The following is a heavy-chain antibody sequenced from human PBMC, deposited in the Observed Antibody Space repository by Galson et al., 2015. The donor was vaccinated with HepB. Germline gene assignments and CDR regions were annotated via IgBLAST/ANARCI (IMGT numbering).Heavy chain of an antibody. CDR1: GYIFTGYN. V-gene: IGHV1-2*06. CDR3: ARVAYCSGGSCTYLDY. Sequence: SVKVSCKASGYIFTGYNIHWVRQAPGQGLEWLGRIKPDSNGTNYAQKFQGRVSLTTDPSISTAYMELNTLRSDDTATYYCARVAYCSGGSCTYLDYWGQGTLVIVSS. D-gene: IGHD2-15*01. J-gene: IGHJ4*02. CDR2: IKPDSNGT.